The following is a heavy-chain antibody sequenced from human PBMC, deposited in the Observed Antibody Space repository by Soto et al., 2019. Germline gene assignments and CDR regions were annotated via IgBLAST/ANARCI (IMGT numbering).Heavy chain of an antibody. Sequence: GGSLRLSCAASGFSFSNYAMSWVRQAPGQGLEWVSVLSGSDGSTYYADSVKGRFTISRDNSKNTLFLQMNSLRAEDTAVYYCAKGRAARLGYYFDYWGQGAPVTVSS. J-gene: IGHJ4*02. CDR2: LSGSDGST. D-gene: IGHD6-6*01. CDR3: AKGRAARLGYYFDY. V-gene: IGHV3-23*01. CDR1: GFSFSNYA.